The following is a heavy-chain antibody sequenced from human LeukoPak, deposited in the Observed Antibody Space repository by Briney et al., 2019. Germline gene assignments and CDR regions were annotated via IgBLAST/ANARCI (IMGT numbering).Heavy chain of an antibody. CDR2: ISYDGSNK. J-gene: IGHJ4*02. V-gene: IGHV3-30*04. D-gene: IGHD6-19*01. CDR3: ASASPSNGWFHFDY. CDR1: GFTFSSYA. Sequence: GGSLRLSCAASGFTFSSYAMHWVRQAPGKGLEWVAVISYDGSNKYYADSVKGRFTISRDNSKNTLYLQMNSLRAEDTAVYYCASASPSNGWFHFDYWGQGTLVTVSS.